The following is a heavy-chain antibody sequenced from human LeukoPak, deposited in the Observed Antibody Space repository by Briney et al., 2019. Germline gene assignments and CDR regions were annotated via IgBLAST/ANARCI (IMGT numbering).Heavy chain of an antibody. CDR1: GYTFTSYA. J-gene: IGHJ6*02. CDR3: ARSILTGYSEGYYGMDV. Sequence: VASVKVSCKASGYTFTSYAMHWVRQAPGQRLEWMGWINAGNGNTKYSQKFQGRVTITRDTSASTAYMELSSLRSEDTAVYYCARSILTGYSEGYYGMDVWGQGTTVTVSS. V-gene: IGHV1-3*01. D-gene: IGHD3-9*01. CDR2: INAGNGNT.